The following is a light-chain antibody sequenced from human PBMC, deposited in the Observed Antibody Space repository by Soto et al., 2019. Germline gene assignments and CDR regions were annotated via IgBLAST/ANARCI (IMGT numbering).Light chain of an antibody. V-gene: IGKV3-15*01. CDR2: GAS. Sequence: IVMTQSPATVSVSPGERATLCCRASHSVSSNLAWYQQKPGQAPRLLIYGASTRATGIPARFSGSGSGTEFTLTISSLQSEDFAVYYCQQYNNWPRSITFGQGTLLEIK. J-gene: IGKJ5*01. CDR3: QQYNNWPRSIT. CDR1: HSVSSN.